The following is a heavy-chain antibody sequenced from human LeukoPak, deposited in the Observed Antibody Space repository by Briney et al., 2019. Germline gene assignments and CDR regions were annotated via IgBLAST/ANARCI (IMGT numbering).Heavy chain of an antibody. V-gene: IGHV3-48*03. CDR2: ISSSGSTI. CDR1: GFTFSSYE. Sequence: PGGSLRLSCAASGFTFSSYEMNWVRQAPGKGLEWVSYISSSGSTIYYADSVKGRFTISRDNANNSLFLQMNSLRAEDMAVYYCARDFGARGWLDYWGQGTLVTVSS. CDR3: ARDFGARGWLDY. J-gene: IGHJ4*02. D-gene: IGHD6-19*01.